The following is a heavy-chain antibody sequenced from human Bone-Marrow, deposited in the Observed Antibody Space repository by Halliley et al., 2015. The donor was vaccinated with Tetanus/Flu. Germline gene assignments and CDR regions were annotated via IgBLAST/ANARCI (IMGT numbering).Heavy chain of an antibody. Sequence: LRLSCAVSDYSISSGYYWDWIRQSPGKGLEWIGCIYHDGSTFYNPSLMSRVTLSVDTSKNQFFLSLRSVTAADTAVYYCARGGYGGYPLDVWGQGPLVPVAS. CDR3: ARGGYGGYPLDV. CDR1: DYSISSGYY. D-gene: IGHD4-17*01. V-gene: IGHV4-38-2*01. J-gene: IGHJ4*02. CDR2: IYHDGST.